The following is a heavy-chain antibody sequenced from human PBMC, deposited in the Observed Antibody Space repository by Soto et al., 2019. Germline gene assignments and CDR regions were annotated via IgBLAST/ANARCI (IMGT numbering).Heavy chain of an antibody. D-gene: IGHD2-2*01. J-gene: IGHJ3*02. CDR3: ARDAVGDIVVVPAAIPFDI. V-gene: IGHV3-21*01. CDR2: ISSSSSYI. Sequence: GGSLRLCCAASGFTLSSYGMNWVRQAPGKGLEWVSSISSSSSYIYYADSVKGRFTISRDNAKNSLYLQMNSLRAEDTAVYYCARDAVGDIVVVPAAIPFDIWGQGTMVTV. CDR1: GFTLSSYG.